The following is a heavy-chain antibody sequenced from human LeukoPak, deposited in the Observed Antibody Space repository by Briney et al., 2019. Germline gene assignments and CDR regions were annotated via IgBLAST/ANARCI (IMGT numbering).Heavy chain of an antibody. D-gene: IGHD3-22*01. CDR1: GFTFSDYD. CDR2: ISFDGSNK. V-gene: IGHV3-30*18. Sequence: GRSLTLSCAASGFTFSDYDMHWVRQAPGKGLEWVAVISFDGSNKYYADSVKGRFTISRDTSKNTLYLQMNSLRPDDTAVYYCAKNSDFDSSGLSPWGQGTMVTVSS. J-gene: IGHJ5*02. CDR3: AKNSDFDSSGLSP.